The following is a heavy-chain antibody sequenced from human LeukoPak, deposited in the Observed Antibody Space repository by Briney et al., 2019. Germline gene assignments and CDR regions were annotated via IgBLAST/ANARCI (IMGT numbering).Heavy chain of an antibody. V-gene: IGHV4-34*01. CDR3: ARGSRDSSSSNFDY. CDR2: INHSGST. CDR1: GGSFSGYY. J-gene: IGHJ4*02. Sequence: SETLSLTCAVYGGSFSGYYWSWIRQPPGKGLGWIGEINHSGSTNYNPSLKSRVTISVDTSKNQFSLKLSSVTAADTAVYYCARGSRDSSSSNFDYWGQGTLVTVSS. D-gene: IGHD6-6*01.